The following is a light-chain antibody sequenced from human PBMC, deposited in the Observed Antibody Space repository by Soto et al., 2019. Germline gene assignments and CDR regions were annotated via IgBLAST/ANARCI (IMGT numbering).Light chain of an antibody. Sequence: QSALTQPASVSGSPGQSITISCTGSSSDIGGYNYVSWYQQQPGKAPKLFIYDVSYRPSGISDRFSGSKSGNTASLTISGLQPDDEADYYCSSYGASSTLFGGGTKVTVL. J-gene: IGLJ2*01. CDR1: SSDIGGYNY. CDR2: DVS. CDR3: SSYGASSTL. V-gene: IGLV2-14*03.